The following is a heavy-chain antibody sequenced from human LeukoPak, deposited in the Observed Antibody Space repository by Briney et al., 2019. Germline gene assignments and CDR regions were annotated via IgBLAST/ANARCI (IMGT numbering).Heavy chain of an antibody. CDR2: INPNSGGT. Sequence: ASVKVSCKASGYTFTGYYMHWGRQAPGQGLEWMGWINPNSGGTNYAQKFQGRVTMTRDTSISTAYMELSRLRPDDTAVYYCARDIVVVSAATVLRYWGQGTLVTVSS. CDR3: ARDIVVVSAATVLRY. J-gene: IGHJ4*02. CDR1: GYTFTGYY. V-gene: IGHV1-2*02. D-gene: IGHD2-2*01.